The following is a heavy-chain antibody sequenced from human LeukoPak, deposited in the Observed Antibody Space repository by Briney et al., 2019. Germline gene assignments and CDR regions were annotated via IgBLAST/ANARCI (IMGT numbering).Heavy chain of an antibody. J-gene: IGHJ4*02. D-gene: IGHD3-22*01. V-gene: IGHV3-49*04. CDR1: GFTFGDYA. Sequence: GGSLTLSCTTSGFTFGDYATSWVRQAPGKGLEWVGFIRSKAYRGTAQYAASVKGRFTISRDDSKSITYLQTNSLETEDTAVYYCCSVRDSSAYYHSGVDYWGQGTLVTVSS. CDR2: IRSKAYRGTA. CDR3: CSVRDSSAYYHSGVDY.